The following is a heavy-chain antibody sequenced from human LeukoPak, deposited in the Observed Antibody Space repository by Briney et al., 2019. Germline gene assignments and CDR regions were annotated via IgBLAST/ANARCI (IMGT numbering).Heavy chain of an antibody. CDR3: ARALEKYYMDV. J-gene: IGHJ6*03. Sequence: GASVKVSCKASGYTFTSYYMHWVRQAPGQGLEWMGIINPSGGSTSYAQKFQGRVTMTRDMSTSTVYMELSSLRSEDTAVYYCARALEKYYMDVWGKGTTVTVSS. V-gene: IGHV1-46*01. CDR1: GYTFTSYY. CDR2: INPSGGST. D-gene: IGHD5-24*01.